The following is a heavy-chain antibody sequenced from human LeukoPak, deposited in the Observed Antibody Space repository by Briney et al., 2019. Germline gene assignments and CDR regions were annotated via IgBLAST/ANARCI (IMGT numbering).Heavy chain of an antibody. J-gene: IGHJ3*01. CDR3: AGPHSCCSGGSSYSDEAFAV. V-gene: IGHV4-39*01. CDR2: IYYSGST. D-gene: IGHD2-15*01. CDR1: SGSISSSTYY. Sequence: SETLSLTCTVSSGSISSSTYYWGWIRQPPGKGLEWIGSIYYSGSTYYNPSLKSRVTISVDTSKNQFSLKLSSVTAADTAMYYCAGPHSCCSGGSSYSDEAFAVWGQGTMVTVSS.